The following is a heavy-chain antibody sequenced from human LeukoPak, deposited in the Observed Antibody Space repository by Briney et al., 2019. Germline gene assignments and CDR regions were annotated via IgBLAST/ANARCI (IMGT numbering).Heavy chain of an antibody. V-gene: IGHV1-3*01. CDR3: AREGNHLLGPFQH. CDR2: INAGNGNT. D-gene: IGHD2-2*01. Sequence: ASVKVSCKASGYTFTSYAMHWVRQAPGQRLEWMGWINAGNGNTKYSQKFQGRVTITRDTSASTAYMELSSLRSEDTAVYYCAREGNHLLGPFQHWAQGTLVTVSS. J-gene: IGHJ1*01. CDR1: GYTFTSYA.